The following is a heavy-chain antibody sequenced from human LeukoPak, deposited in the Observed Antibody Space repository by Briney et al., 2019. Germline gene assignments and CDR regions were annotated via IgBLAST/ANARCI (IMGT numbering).Heavy chain of an antibody. D-gene: IGHD1-26*01. CDR2: INPSGSST. V-gene: IGHV1-46*01. Sequence: ASVKVSCKASGYAFTRHYMHWVRQAPGQGLEWMGLINPSGSSTIYDQKFQGRVTLTRDMSTSTDYMELSSLRSEDTAVYYCARDNSVGDYAWWFDPWGQGTLVTVSS. J-gene: IGHJ5*02. CDR3: ARDNSVGDYAWWFDP. CDR1: GYAFTRHY.